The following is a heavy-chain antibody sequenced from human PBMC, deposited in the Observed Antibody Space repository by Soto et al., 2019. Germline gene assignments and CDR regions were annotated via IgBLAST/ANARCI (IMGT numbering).Heavy chain of an antibody. CDR1: GYSFTSYW. J-gene: IGHJ6*02. Sequence: PGASLKLSCKGSGYSFTSYWIGWVRQIPGKGLEWMGIIYPGDSDTRYSPSFQGQVTISADKSISTAYLQWSSLKASDTAMYYCARLNSPFYYYYGMDVWGQGTTVTVSS. V-gene: IGHV5-51*01. CDR3: ARLNSPFYYYYGMDV. D-gene: IGHD1-20*01. CDR2: IYPGDSDT.